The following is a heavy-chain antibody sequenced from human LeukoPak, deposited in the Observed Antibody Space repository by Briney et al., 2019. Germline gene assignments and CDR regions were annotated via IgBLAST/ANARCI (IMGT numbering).Heavy chain of an antibody. Sequence: GGSLRLSCAASGFTFDDYGMSWVRQAPGKGLEWVSGINWNGGSTGYRDSVKGRFTISRDTAKKSLYLQMNSLRAEDTALYYCARLSGPGSGWTTLDFWGQGTLVTVSS. CDR1: GFTFDDYG. CDR2: INWNGGST. CDR3: ARLSGPGSGWTTLDF. D-gene: IGHD6-19*01. J-gene: IGHJ4*02. V-gene: IGHV3-20*04.